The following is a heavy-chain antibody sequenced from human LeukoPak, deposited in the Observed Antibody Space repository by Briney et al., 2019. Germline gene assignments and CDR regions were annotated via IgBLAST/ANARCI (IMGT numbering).Heavy chain of an antibody. J-gene: IGHJ4*02. CDR1: GFTFSSYA. D-gene: IGHD6-19*01. CDR3: ARGPGYSSGWYVLSVDY. CDR2: ISYDGSIK. V-gene: IGHV3-30-3*01. Sequence: PGGSLRLSCAASGFTFSSYAMHWVRQDPVKGLEWVAVISYDGSIKYYADSVKGRFTTSRDNSKNMLYLQMNSLSAEDTAVYYCARGPGYSSGWYVLSVDYCGQGTLVTVSS.